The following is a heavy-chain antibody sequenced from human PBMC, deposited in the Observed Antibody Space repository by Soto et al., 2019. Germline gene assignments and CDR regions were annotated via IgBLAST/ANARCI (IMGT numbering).Heavy chain of an antibody. J-gene: IGHJ4*02. Sequence: GESLKISFKGSRYEFTRTWIVWVRQLPGKGLDWMGVIYPGDSETRYSPSLQGQVTISADKSISTAYLQGSSLKTSDTAMYYCARLVGGYDSYFDHWGQGTRVTVSS. CDR1: RYEFTRTW. D-gene: IGHD5-12*01. V-gene: IGHV5-51*01. CDR2: IYPGDSET. CDR3: ARLVGGYDSYFDH.